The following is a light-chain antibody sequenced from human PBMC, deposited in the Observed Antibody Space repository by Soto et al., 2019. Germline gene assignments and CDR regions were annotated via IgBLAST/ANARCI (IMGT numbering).Light chain of an antibody. Sequence: EIVLKQSPDTLSLSPGERATLSCRASQSVRSNYLAWYQQKPGQAPRCLIYDASSRATGIPDRFSGSGSGTDFTLTISSLEPEDFAVYYCQQYCSTPLTFGGGTKVDIK. CDR3: QQYCSTPLT. V-gene: IGKV3-20*01. CDR1: QSVRSNY. CDR2: DAS. J-gene: IGKJ4*01.